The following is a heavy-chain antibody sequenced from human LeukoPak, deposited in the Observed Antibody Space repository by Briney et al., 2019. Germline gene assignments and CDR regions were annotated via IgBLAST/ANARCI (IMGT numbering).Heavy chain of an antibody. CDR2: IIPILGIA. J-gene: IGHJ4*02. CDR3: ASFPVAGH. Sequence: ASVKVSCKASGGTFSSYAVSWVRQAPGQGLEWMGRIIPILGIANYAQKFQGRVTITADKSTSTAYMELSSLRSENTAVYYCASFPVAGHWGQGTLVTVSS. D-gene: IGHD6-19*01. CDR1: GGTFSSYA. V-gene: IGHV1-69*04.